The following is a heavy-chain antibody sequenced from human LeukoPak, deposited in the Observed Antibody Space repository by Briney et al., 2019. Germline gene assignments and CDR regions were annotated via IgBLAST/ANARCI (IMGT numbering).Heavy chain of an antibody. Sequence: GASVKVSCKASGYTFTSYAMHWVGQAPGQRLEWMGWINAGSGNTKYSQKFQGRVTITRDTSASTAYMELSSLRSEDTAVYYCARATTVVDYWGQGTLVTVSS. CDR1: GYTFTSYA. CDR2: INAGSGNT. CDR3: ARATTVVDY. D-gene: IGHD4-23*01. J-gene: IGHJ4*02. V-gene: IGHV1-3*01.